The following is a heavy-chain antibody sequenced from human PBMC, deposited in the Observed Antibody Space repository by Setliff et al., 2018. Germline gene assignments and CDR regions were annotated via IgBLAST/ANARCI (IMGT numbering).Heavy chain of an antibody. CDR2: ISSSGYTI. Sequence: GGSLRLSCEASGFTLDDYYMTWIRQAPGKGLEWISYISSSGYTIYYANSVKGRFSISRDDALNSLFLEMNSLRVDDTAIYYCARDITLTTVREGGMDVWGKGTTVTVSS. J-gene: IGHJ6*03. D-gene: IGHD3-10*01. CDR3: ARDITLTTVREGGMDV. V-gene: IGHV3-11*04. CDR1: GFTLDDYY.